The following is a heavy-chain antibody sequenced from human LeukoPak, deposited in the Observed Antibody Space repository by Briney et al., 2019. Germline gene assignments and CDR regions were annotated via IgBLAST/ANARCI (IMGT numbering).Heavy chain of an antibody. D-gene: IGHD2-8*01. CDR3: ARAPNGVYVLDY. V-gene: IGHV3-20*04. Sequence: SGGSLRLSCAASGFTFDDYGMSWVRQAPGKGLEWVSGINWNGGSTGYADSVKGRSTISRDNAKNSLYLQMNSLRAEDTALYYCARAPNGVYVLDYWGQGTLVTVSS. J-gene: IGHJ4*02. CDR2: INWNGGST. CDR1: GFTFDDYG.